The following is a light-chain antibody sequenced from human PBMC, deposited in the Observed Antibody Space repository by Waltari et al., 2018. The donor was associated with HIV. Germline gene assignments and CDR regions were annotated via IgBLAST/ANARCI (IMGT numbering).Light chain of an antibody. CDR1: SRDVGGYYY. CDR3: SSYTSSRTWV. Sequence: QSALTQPASVSGSPGQSITISCTGTSRDVGGYYYPSWYQQHPGKAPKLMIYEVSNRPSGVSNRFSGSKSGNTASLTISGLQAEDEADYYCSSYTSSRTWVFGGGTKLTVL. J-gene: IGLJ3*02. CDR2: EVS. V-gene: IGLV2-14*01.